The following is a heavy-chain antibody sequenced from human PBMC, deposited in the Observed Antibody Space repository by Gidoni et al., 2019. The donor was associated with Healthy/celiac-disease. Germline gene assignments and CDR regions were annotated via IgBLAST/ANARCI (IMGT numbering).Heavy chain of an antibody. Sequence: EVQLLESGGGLVQPGGSLRLSCAASGFTFSSYAMSWVRQAPGTGLGCVSAISGSGGSTNYADSVKGRFTISRDNSKNTLYLQMSSLRAEDTAVYYCAKGPSDYDILTGYTQSYYFDYWVQGTLVTVSS. D-gene: IGHD3-9*01. CDR3: AKGPSDYDILTGYTQSYYFDY. J-gene: IGHJ4*02. V-gene: IGHV3-23*01. CDR1: GFTFSSYA. CDR2: ISGSGGST.